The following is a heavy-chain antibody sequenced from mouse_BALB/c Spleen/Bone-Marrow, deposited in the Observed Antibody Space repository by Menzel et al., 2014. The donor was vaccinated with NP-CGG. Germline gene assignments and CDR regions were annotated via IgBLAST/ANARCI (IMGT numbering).Heavy chain of an antibody. D-gene: IGHD1-1*01. CDR3: ARSRDYGSSYYAMDY. CDR2: IDPANGNT. J-gene: IGHJ4*01. Sequence: DVQLQESGVELVKPGASVKLSCTASGFNIKDTYMHWVKQRPEQGLEWIGRIDPANGNTKYDPKFQGKATITADTSSNTAYLQLSSLTSEDTAVYYCARSRDYGSSYYAMDYWGQGTSVTVSS. V-gene: IGHV14-3*02. CDR1: GFNIKDTY.